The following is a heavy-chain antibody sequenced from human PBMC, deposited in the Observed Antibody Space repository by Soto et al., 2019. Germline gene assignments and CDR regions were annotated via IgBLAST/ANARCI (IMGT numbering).Heavy chain of an antibody. CDR1: GGSISSSSYY. CDR3: ARHSFRQDSSSWYDYYYGMDV. D-gene: IGHD6-13*01. V-gene: IGHV4-39*01. J-gene: IGHJ6*04. Sequence: QLQLQESGPGLVKPSETLSLTCTVSGGSISSSSYYWGWIRQPPGKGLEWIGSIYYSGSTYYNPAVKGRATISVDTYKNQFSLKLSSVTAEDTAVYYCARHSFRQDSSSWYDYYYGMDVWGKGTTVTVSS. CDR2: IYYSGST.